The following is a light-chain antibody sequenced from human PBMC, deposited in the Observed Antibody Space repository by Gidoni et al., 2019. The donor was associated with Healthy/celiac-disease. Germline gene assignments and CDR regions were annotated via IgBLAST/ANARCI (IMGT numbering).Light chain of an antibody. CDR1: QGISSY. J-gene: IGKJ3*01. CDR2: TAS. V-gene: IGKV1-8*01. CDR3: QQYYSTLET. Sequence: AIRMTQSPSSFSASTGDRVTITCRASQGISSYLAWYQQKPKKAPKLLIYTASTLQSGVPSRFSGSGSGTDFTLTISCLQSEDFATYYCQQYYSTLETFXPXTKVDIK.